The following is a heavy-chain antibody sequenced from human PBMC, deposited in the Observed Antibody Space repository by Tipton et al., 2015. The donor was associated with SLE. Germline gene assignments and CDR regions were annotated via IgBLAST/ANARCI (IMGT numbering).Heavy chain of an antibody. CDR1: SGSIRNYY. J-gene: IGHJ5*02. CDR2: IYYSGST. Sequence: TLSLTCTVSSGSIRNYYWSWIRQPPGKGLEWIGYIYYSGSTNYNPSLKSRVTISVDTSKNQFSLKLSSVTAADTAVYYCAGRSRGWFDPWGQGTLVTVSS. D-gene: IGHD5/OR15-5a*01. CDR3: AGRSRGWFDP. V-gene: IGHV4-59*01.